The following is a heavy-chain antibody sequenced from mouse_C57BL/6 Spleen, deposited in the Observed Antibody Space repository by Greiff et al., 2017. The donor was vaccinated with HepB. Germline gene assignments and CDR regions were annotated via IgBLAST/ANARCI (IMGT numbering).Heavy chain of an antibody. Sequence: VQLQQPGAELVRPGTSVKLSCKASGYTFTSYWMHWVKQRPGQGLEWIGVIDPSDSYTNYNQKFKGKATLTVDTSSSTAYMQLSSLTSEDSAVYSCARRSSMYYFDYWGQGTTLTVSS. V-gene: IGHV1-59*01. D-gene: IGHD2-3*01. CDR3: ARRSSMYYFDY. CDR2: IDPSDSYT. CDR1: GYTFTSYW. J-gene: IGHJ2*01.